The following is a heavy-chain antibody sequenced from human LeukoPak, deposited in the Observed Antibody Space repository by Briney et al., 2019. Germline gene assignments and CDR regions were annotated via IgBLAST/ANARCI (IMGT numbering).Heavy chain of an antibody. D-gene: IGHD3-10*01. V-gene: IGHV1-2*02. CDR1: GYTFTGYY. Sequence: ASVKVSCKASGYTFTGYYMHWVRQAPGQGLEWMGWINPNSGGTNYAQKFQGRVTMTRDTSISTAYMELSGLRSDDTAVYYCARGPERGLTPYYGSGSYGPWAQGTLVSVSS. CDR3: ARGPERGLTPYYGSGSYGP. J-gene: IGHJ4*02. CDR2: INPNSGGT.